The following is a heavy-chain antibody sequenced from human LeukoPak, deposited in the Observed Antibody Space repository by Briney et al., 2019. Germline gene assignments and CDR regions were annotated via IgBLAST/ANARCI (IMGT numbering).Heavy chain of an antibody. CDR1: GFTFSSYA. CDR3: AKSITVTTIIYYYGMDV. J-gene: IGHJ6*02. CDR2: ISGSGGST. V-gene: IGHV3-23*01. D-gene: IGHD4-17*01. Sequence: GGSLRLSCAASGFTFSSYAMSWVRQAPGKGLEWVSAISGSGGSTYYADSVKGRFTISRDNSKNTLYLQMNSLRAEDTAVYYCAKSITVTTIIYYYGMDVWGQGTTVTVSS.